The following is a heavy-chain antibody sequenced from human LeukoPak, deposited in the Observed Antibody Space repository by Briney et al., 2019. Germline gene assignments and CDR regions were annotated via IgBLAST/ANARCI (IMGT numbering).Heavy chain of an antibody. CDR2: IYSSGVT. V-gene: IGHV4-61*05. D-gene: IGHD2-21*01. Sequence: SETLSLTCTVSGGSISSSGYYWGWIRQPPGKGLEWIGYIYSSGVTKYNVSLKSRVTMSVVTSKKQFSLRLSSVTAADTAMFYCTRQAIVGRLPPLVWGQGTLVTVSS. CDR1: GGSISSSGYY. CDR3: TRQAIVGRLPPLV. J-gene: IGHJ4*02.